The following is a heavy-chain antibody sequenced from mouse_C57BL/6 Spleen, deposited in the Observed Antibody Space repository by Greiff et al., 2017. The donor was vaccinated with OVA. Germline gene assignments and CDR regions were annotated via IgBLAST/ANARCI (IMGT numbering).Heavy chain of an antibody. CDR1: GFNIKNTY. V-gene: IGHV14-3*01. Sequence: EVQLVESVAELVRPGASVKLSCTASGFNIKNTYMHWVKQRPEQGLEWIGRIDPANGNTKYAPKFQGKATITADTSSNTAYLQLSSLTSEDTAIYYCATPITTGGYFDYWGQGTTLTVSS. D-gene: IGHD1-1*01. CDR2: IDPANGNT. J-gene: IGHJ2*01. CDR3: ATPITTGGYFDY.